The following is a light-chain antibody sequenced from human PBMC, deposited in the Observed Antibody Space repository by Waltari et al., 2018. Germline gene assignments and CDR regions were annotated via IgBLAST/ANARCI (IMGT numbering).Light chain of an antibody. CDR1: ESVPSGY. CDR2: GAS. CDR3: QQYGSLPWT. Sequence: EIILTQSPGTLSLSPGDRATLSCRASESVPSGYLAWYQQKPGQAPRLLIFGASSGATGGPDRFSGSESGTDFTLTISRLEPEDFAVYYCQQYGSLPWTFGQGTRVDIK. V-gene: IGKV3-20*01. J-gene: IGKJ1*01.